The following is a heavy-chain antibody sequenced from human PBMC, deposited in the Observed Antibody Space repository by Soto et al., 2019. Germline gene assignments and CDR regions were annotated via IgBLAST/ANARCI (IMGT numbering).Heavy chain of an antibody. CDR1: SGSISSGDYH. J-gene: IGHJ4*02. D-gene: IGHD3-10*01. CDR3: ARDDSERPATY. Sequence: SETLSLTCTVSSGSISSGDYHWSWIRQPPGKGLEWIGFVYYTGNTYYNPSLKSRVTISVDTSKNQFSLKLTSVTAADTAMYYCARDDSERPATYWGQGTLVTVSS. V-gene: IGHV4-30-4*02. CDR2: VYYTGNT.